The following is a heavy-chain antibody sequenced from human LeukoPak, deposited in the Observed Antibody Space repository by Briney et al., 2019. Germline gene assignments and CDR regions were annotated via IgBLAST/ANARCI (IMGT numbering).Heavy chain of an antibody. D-gene: IGHD6-6*01. CDR1: GGSISSYY. CDR3: ARHRSIRNWFDP. CDR2: IYTSGST. Sequence: SETLSPTCTVSGGSISSYYWSWIRQPPGKGLEWIGYIYTSGSTNYNPSLKSRVTISVDTSKNQFSLKLSSVTAADTAVYYCARHRSIRNWFDPWGQGTLVTVSS. V-gene: IGHV4-4*09. J-gene: IGHJ5*02.